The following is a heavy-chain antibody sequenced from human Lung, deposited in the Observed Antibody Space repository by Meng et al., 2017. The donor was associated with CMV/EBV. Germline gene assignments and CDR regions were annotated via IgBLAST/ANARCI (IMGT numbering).Heavy chain of an antibody. V-gene: IGHV3-30*02. CDR2: IRYDGKNE. Sequence: LTXAASGFTFSSYGMHWVRQAPGKGLEGVAFIRYDGKNEYYADSVKGRFSISRDDSKNTLYLQMNSLRPEDTAVYYCAKETGPISGGYYYYGIDVXGQGXTVTVSS. CDR1: GFTFSSYG. J-gene: IGHJ6*02. D-gene: IGHD3-3*01. CDR3: AKETGPISGGYYYYGIDV.